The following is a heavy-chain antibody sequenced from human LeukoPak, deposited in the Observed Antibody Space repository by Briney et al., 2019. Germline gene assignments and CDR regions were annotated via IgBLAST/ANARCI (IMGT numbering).Heavy chain of an antibody. J-gene: IGHJ6*02. Sequence: GGSLRLSCAASGFTFSDYYMSWIRQAPGKGLEWVSYISSSGSTIYYADSVKGRFTISRDNAKNSLYLQMNSLRAEDTAVYYCARGTYCSSTSCYRSGYYYGMDVWGQGTTVTVSS. CDR3: ARGTYCSSTSCYRSGYYYGMDV. D-gene: IGHD2-2*01. CDR2: ISSSGSTI. CDR1: GFTFSDYY. V-gene: IGHV3-11*01.